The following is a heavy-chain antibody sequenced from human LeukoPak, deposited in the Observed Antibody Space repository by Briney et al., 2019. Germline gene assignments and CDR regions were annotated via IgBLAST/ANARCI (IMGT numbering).Heavy chain of an antibody. CDR3: ARSQQLVGHAFDI. Sequence: PGGSLRLSCAASGFTFSSYGMHWVRQAPGKGLEWVAVIWYDGSNKYYADSVKGRFTISRDNSKNTLYLQMNSLRAEDTAVYYCARSQQLVGHAFDIWGQGTMVTVSS. CDR2: IWYDGSNK. J-gene: IGHJ3*02. CDR1: GFTFSSYG. D-gene: IGHD6-13*01. V-gene: IGHV3-33*01.